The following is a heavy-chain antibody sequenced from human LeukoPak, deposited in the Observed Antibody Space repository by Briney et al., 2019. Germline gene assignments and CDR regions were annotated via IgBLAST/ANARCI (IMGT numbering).Heavy chain of an antibody. J-gene: IGHJ6*03. CDR2: IYTSGST. V-gene: IGHV4-4*07. D-gene: IGHD1-26*01. CDR3: ARGVGVGSYSYYYYMDV. CDR1: GGSISSYY. Sequence: SETLSLTCSVSGGSISSYYWSWIRQPAGKGLEWIGRIYTSGSTNYNPSLKSRVTMSVDTSKNQFSLKLSSVTAADTAVYYCARGVGVGSYSYYYYMDVWVKGTTVTVSS.